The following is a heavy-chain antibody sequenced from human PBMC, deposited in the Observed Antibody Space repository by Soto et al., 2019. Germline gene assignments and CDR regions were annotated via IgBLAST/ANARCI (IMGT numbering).Heavy chain of an antibody. D-gene: IGHD1-26*01. CDR3: ARGVGADIFDY. CDR1: GGSFSGYY. J-gene: IGHJ4*02. Sequence: SETLSLTCAVYGGSFSGYYWSWIRQPPGKGLEWIGEINHSGSTNYNPSLKSRVTISVDTSKNQFSLKLSSVTAADTAVYYCARGVGADIFDYWGQGILVTVSS. V-gene: IGHV4-34*01. CDR2: INHSGST.